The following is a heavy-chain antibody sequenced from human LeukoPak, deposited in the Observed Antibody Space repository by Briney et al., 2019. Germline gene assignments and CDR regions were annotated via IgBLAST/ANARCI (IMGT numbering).Heavy chain of an antibody. Sequence: SGGSLRLSCAASGFTFSSYGMHWVRQAPGKGLEWVAVIWYDGSNKYYADSVKGRFTISRDNSKNTLYLQMNNLKPEDTAVYYCARDAGALTCWGQGTQVTVSS. CDR2: IWYDGSNK. J-gene: IGHJ4*02. D-gene: IGHD3-10*01. CDR1: GFTFSSYG. V-gene: IGHV3-33*01. CDR3: ARDAGALTC.